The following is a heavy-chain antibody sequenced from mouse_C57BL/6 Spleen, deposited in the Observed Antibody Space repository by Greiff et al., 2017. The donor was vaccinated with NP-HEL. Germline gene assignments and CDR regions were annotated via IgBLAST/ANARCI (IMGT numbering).Heavy chain of an antibody. CDR1: AVDFSRYW. J-gene: IGHJ2*01. CDR2: INPDSSTI. D-gene: IGHD1-1*01. Sequence: PAAAVDFSRYWMSWVRRAPGKGLEWIGEINPDSSTINYAPSLKDKFIISRDNAKNTLYLQMSKVRSEDTALYYCAVRDYYGSRRYFDYWGQGTTLTVSS. CDR3: AVRDYYGSRRYFDY. V-gene: IGHV4-1*01.